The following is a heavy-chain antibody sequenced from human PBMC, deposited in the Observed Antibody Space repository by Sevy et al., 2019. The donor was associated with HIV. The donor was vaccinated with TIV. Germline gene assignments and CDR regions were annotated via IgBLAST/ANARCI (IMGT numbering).Heavy chain of an antibody. Sequence: GGSLRLSCAASGFTFSDYYMSWIRQAPGKGLEWVSYISSSGSTIYYADSVKGRFTISRDNAKNSLYLQMNSLRAEDTAVYYCARDRPKEYYYSSGTQNYYYYYGMDVWGQGTTVTVSS. J-gene: IGHJ6*02. D-gene: IGHD3-10*01. CDR1: GFTFSDYY. CDR2: ISSSGSTI. CDR3: ARDRPKEYYYSSGTQNYYYYYGMDV. V-gene: IGHV3-11*01.